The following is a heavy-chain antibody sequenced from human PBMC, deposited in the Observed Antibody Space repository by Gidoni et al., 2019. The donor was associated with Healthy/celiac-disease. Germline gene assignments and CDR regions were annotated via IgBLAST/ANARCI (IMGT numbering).Heavy chain of an antibody. J-gene: IGHJ3*02. D-gene: IGHD3-16*01. CDR2: IYYSGST. CDR3: ARAQFYDYIWGSSVGAFDI. V-gene: IGHV4-30-4*01. CDR1: GGSISSGDYY. Sequence: QVQLQESGPGLVKPSQTLSLPCTVSGGSISSGDYYWSWIRQPPGKGLEWIGYIYYSGSTYYNPSLKSRVTISVDTSKNQFSLKLSSVTAADTAVYYCARAQFYDYIWGSSVGAFDIWGQGTMVTVSS.